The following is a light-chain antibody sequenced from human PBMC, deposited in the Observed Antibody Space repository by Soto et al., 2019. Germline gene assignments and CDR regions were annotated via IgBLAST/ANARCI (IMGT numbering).Light chain of an antibody. CDR2: EVS. CDR3: SSYTSRSSWV. J-gene: IGLJ3*02. Sequence: QSVLTQPASVSGSPGQSITISCTGTSSDVGGYNFVSWYQQHPGKVPKLMIYEVSNRPSGVSNRFSGSKSGNTASLTISGLQAEDEADYYCSSYTSRSSWVFGGGNKVTVL. V-gene: IGLV2-14*01. CDR1: SSDVGGYNF.